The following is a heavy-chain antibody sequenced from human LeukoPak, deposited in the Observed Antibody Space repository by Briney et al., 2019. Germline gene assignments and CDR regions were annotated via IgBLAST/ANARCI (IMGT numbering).Heavy chain of an antibody. CDR2: ISGSGGST. V-gene: IGHV3-23*01. J-gene: IGHJ4*02. CDR1: GFTFSNYA. D-gene: IGHD4-17*01. Sequence: GGSLRLSCTASGFTFSNYAMSWVRQAPGKGLEWVSAISGSGGSTYYADSVKGQFTISRDNSKNTLYLQMNSLRAEDTAVYYCAPDYGDYAGYFDHWGQGTLVTVSS. CDR3: APDYGDYAGYFDH.